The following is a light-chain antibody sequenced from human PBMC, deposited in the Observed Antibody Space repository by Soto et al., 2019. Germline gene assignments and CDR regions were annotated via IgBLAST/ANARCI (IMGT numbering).Light chain of an antibody. CDR1: QSVSSN. CDR2: GAS. CDR3: QQYNNWPLT. Sequence: EIVMTQSPATLSVSPGGRATLSCRTSQSVSSNLAWYQQKPGQAPRLLIYGASTRATGIPARFSGSGSGTEFTLTISSLQSEDFAVYYCQQYNNWPLTFGPGTKVDIK. J-gene: IGKJ3*01. V-gene: IGKV3-15*01.